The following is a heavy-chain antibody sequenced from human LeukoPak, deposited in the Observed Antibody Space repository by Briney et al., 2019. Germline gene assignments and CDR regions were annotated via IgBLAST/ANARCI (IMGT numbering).Heavy chain of an antibody. D-gene: IGHD6-13*01. J-gene: IGHJ3*02. CDR1: GGSISSYY. CDR3: ARGPPPPYSSSWYAFDI. Sequence: SETLSLTCTVSGGSISSYYWSWIRQPAGKGLEWIGRIYTSGSTNYNPSLKSRVTMSVDTSKNQFSLKLSSVTAADTAMYYCARGPPPPYSSSWYAFDIWGQGTMVTVSS. V-gene: IGHV4-4*07. CDR2: IYTSGST.